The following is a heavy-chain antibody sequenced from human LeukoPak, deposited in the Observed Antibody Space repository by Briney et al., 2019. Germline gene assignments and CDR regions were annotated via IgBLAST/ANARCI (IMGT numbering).Heavy chain of an antibody. CDR3: ASDGGGYCSSTSCYNNFDY. CDR1: GYTFTGYY. Sequence: ASVKVSCKASGYTFTGYYMHWVRQAPGQGLEWMGWINPNSGGTNYAQKFQGRVTMTRDTSISTAYMELSRLRSDDTAVYYCASDGGGYCSSTSCYNNFDYWGQETLVTVSS. V-gene: IGHV1-2*02. J-gene: IGHJ4*02. D-gene: IGHD2-2*02. CDR2: INPNSGGT.